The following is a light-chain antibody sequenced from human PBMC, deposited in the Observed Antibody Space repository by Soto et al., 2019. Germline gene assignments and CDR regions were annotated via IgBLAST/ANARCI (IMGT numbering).Light chain of an antibody. CDR2: GAS. J-gene: IGKJ1*01. V-gene: IGKV3-15*01. Sequence: EIVMTQSSATLSVSQGERVILSCRASQSINSDLAWYQQKPGQTPRFLIYGASTRATGIPARFSGSGSGTQFTLSISRLQSEDSALYCCQQYNDWPWTFGQGTKVEIK. CDR3: QQYNDWPWT. CDR1: QSINSD.